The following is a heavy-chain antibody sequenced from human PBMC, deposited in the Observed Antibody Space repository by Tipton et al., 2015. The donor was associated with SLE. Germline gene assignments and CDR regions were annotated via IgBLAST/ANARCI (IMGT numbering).Heavy chain of an antibody. CDR1: GGSISSYY. J-gene: IGHJ4*02. CDR3: ARGWGSWPYYFDY. D-gene: IGHD6-13*01. Sequence: TLSLTCTVSGGSISSYYWSWIRQPPGKGLEWIWYIYYSGSTNYNPSLKSRVTISVDTSKNQFSLKLSSVTAADTAVYYCARGWGSWPYYFDYWGQGTLVTVSS. V-gene: IGHV4-59*01. CDR2: IYYSGST.